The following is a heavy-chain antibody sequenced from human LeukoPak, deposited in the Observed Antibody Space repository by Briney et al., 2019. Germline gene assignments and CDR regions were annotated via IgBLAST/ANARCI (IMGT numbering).Heavy chain of an antibody. CDR2: IYYSGST. V-gene: IGHV4-31*03. CDR3: ARDGGGGYYPTYFDY. D-gene: IGHD3-22*01. Sequence: PSETLSLTCTVSGGSISSGGYYWSWIRQHPGKGLEWIGYIYYSGSTYYNPSLKSRVTISVDTSKNQFSLKLSSVTAADTAVYYCARDGGGGYYPTYFDYWGQGTLVTVSS. J-gene: IGHJ4*02. CDR1: GGSISSGGYY.